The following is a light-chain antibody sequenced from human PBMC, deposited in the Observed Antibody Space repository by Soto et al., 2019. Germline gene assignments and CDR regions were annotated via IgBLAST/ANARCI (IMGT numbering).Light chain of an antibody. V-gene: IGLV2-14*01. CDR1: SSDVGGYNY. CDR3: ISYTTNTLLV. Sequence: QSALTQPASVSGSPGQSITISCTGTSSDVGGYNYVSWYQLHPGKAPKLMIYEVSNRPSGVSDRFSGSKSGNTASLTISGLQAEDEADYYCISYTTNTLLVVGGGTKVTVL. CDR2: EVS. J-gene: IGLJ3*02.